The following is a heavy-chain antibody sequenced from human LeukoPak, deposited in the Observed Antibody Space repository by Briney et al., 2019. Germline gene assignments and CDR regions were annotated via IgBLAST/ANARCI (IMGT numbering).Heavy chain of an antibody. CDR3: AKVQEHSSGYYFDY. CDR2: ISGSGGST. V-gene: IGHV3-23*01. D-gene: IGHD3-22*01. J-gene: IGHJ4*02. CDR1: GFTFSSYA. Sequence: GGSLRLSSAASGFTFSSYAMSWVRQAPGKGLEWVSAISGSGGSTYYADSVKGRFTISRDNSKNTLYLQMNSLRAEDTAVYYCAKVQEHSSGYYFDYWGQGTLVTVSS.